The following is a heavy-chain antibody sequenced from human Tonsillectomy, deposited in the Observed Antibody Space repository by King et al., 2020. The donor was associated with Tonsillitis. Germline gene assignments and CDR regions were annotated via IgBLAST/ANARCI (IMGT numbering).Heavy chain of an antibody. CDR3: ARYVDGSFDY. J-gene: IGHJ4*02. CDR1: GGSISSSDHY. Sequence: LQLQESGPGVVKPSETLSLTCTVSGGSISSSDHYWAWVRQPPGKGLEWIGYMYDSGAIFYNPSLKSRITRSGCTSENRFSLKLRSVTAADTAVYFCARYVDGSFDYWGQGALVTVSS. CDR2: MYDSGAI. V-gene: IGHV4-39*01. D-gene: IGHD1-26*01.